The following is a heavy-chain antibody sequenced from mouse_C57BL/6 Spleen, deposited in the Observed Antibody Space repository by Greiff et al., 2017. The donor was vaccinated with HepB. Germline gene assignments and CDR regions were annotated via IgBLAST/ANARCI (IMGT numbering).Heavy chain of an antibody. J-gene: IGHJ4*01. CDR3: ARGTIVYAMDY. CDR1: GFSLTSYA. D-gene: IGHD3-3*01. CDR2: IWTGGST. Sequence: QVQLQQSGPGLVAPSQSLSITCTVSGFSLTSYAISWVRQPPVKGLEWLGVIWTGGSTNYNSALISRLSISKDNSKSQVFLKMNSLQTDDTARYYCARGTIVYAMDYWGQGTSVTVSS. V-gene: IGHV2-9-1*01.